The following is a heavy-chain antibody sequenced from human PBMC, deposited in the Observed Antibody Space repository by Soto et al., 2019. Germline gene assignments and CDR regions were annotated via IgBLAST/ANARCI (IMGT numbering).Heavy chain of an antibody. Sequence: LILSCAASGFTFSSYAMSWVRQAPGKGLEWVSAISGSGGSTYYADSVKGRFTISRDNSKNTLYLQMNSLRAEDTAVYYCAKEFRSWEASEGGFDYWGQGTLVTVS. CDR2: ISGSGGST. V-gene: IGHV3-23*01. D-gene: IGHD2-15*01. CDR3: AKEFRSWEASEGGFDY. CDR1: GFTFSSYA. J-gene: IGHJ4*02.